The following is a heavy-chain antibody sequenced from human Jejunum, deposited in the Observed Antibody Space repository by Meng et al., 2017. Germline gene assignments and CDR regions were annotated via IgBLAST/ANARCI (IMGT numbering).Heavy chain of an antibody. CDR3: ARGDDWAKSGNF. D-gene: IGHD3-9*01. CDR1: GASFSVTY. J-gene: IGHJ4*02. Sequence: QLQHWRSGTLKHSETLSLTFPVYGASFSVTYLTLIRQPPGKGLEWIGEIQPSRRTYYSPSLQSRDTITLDTSKNQYSPTLNSVTTADTAVYYFARGDDWAKSGNFWGQGTLVTVSS. V-gene: IGHV4-34*01. CDR2: IQPSRRT.